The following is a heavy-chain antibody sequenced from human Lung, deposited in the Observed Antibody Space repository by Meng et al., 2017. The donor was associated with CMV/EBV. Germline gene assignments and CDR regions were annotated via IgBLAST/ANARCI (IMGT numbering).Heavy chain of an antibody. CDR2: INPSGGST. D-gene: IGHD3-3*01. CDR3: ARDFIPVFGVAPTYYYYGMDV. V-gene: IGHV1-46*01. Sequence: ASVKVSCKASGYTFTSYYMHWVRQAPGQGLEWMGIINPSGGSTSYAQKFQGRVTMTRDTSTSTVYMELSSLRSEDTAVYYCARDFIPVFGVAPTYYYYGMDVWGQRTTVTFSS. J-gene: IGHJ6*02. CDR1: GYTFTSYY.